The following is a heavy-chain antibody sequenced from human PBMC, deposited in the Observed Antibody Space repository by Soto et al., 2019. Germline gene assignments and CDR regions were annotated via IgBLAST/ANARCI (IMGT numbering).Heavy chain of an antibody. D-gene: IGHD2-2*01. CDR3: ARVGCSSASCYGGYFDY. CDR1: GYTFTSYA. V-gene: IGHV1-3*01. J-gene: IGHJ4*02. CDR2: INAGNGNT. Sequence: ASVKVSCKASGYTFTSYAMHWVRQAPGQRLEWMGWINAGNGNTKYSQKFQGRVTITRDTSASTAYMELSSLRSEDTAVYYCARVGCSSASCYGGYFDYWGQGTLVTVSS.